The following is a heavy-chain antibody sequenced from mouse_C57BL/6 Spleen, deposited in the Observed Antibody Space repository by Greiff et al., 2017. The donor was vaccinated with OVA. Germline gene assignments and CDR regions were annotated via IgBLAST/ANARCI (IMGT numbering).Heavy chain of an antibody. V-gene: IGHV5-17*01. D-gene: IGHD3-3*01. Sequence: EVMLVESGGGLVKPGGSLKLSCAASGFTFSDYGMHWVRQAPEKGLEWVAYISSGSSTIYYADTVKGRFTISRDNAKNTLFLQMTSLRSEDTAMYYCARRATYYFDYWGQGTTLTVSS. CDR2: ISSGSSTI. CDR3: ARRATYYFDY. CDR1: GFTFSDYG. J-gene: IGHJ2*01.